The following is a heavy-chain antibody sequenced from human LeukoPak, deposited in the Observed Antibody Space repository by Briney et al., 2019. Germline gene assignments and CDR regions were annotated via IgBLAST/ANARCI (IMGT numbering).Heavy chain of an antibody. CDR3: ARHKENYGDSCLDDD. CDR2: ISGSSGRT. D-gene: IGHD4-17*01. J-gene: IGHJ4*02. V-gene: IGHV3-11*03. Sequence: GGSLRLSCAASGFTFSDYYMSWIRQAPGKGLEWVAAISGSSGRTNYADSVKGRFTISRDNSKNTLYLQMNSLRADDTAVYYCARHKENYGDSCLDDDWGQGALVTVSS. CDR1: GFTFSDYY.